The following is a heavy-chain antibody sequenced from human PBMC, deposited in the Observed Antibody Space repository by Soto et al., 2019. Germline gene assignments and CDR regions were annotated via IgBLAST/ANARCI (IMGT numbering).Heavy chain of an antibody. CDR2: ISSSSSTI. D-gene: IGHD6-13*01. J-gene: IGHJ6*03. V-gene: IGHV3-48*01. Sequence: EVQLVESGGGLVQPGGSLRLYCAASGFTFSSYSMNWVRQAPGKGLEWVSYISSSSSTIYYADSVKGRFTISRDNAKNSLYLQMNSLRAEDTAVYYCARVGNYYYYYMDVWGKGTTVTVSS. CDR1: GFTFSSYS. CDR3: ARVGNYYYYYMDV.